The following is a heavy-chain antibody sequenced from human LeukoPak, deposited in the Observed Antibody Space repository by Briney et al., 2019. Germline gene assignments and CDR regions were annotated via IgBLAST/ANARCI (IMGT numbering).Heavy chain of an antibody. CDR2: ISDSGDST. D-gene: IGHD1-26*01. V-gene: IGHV3-23*01. Sequence: GGSLRLSCAASGFTFRNYAMSWVRQAPGKGLEWVSIISDSGDSTYYADSVKGRFTISRDTSMNTLYLQMNSLRADDTAIYYCARLYSGTSSWYDYWGQGTLVTASS. J-gene: IGHJ4*02. CDR3: ARLYSGTSSWYDY. CDR1: GFTFRNYA.